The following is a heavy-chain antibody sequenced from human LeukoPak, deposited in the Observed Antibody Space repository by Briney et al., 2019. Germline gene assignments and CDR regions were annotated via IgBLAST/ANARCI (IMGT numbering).Heavy chain of an antibody. J-gene: IGHJ4*02. CDR2: ISSSSSYI. CDR1: GFTFSSYS. V-gene: IGHV3-21*01. D-gene: IGHD3-16*01. Sequence: GGSLRLSCAASGFTFSSYSMNWVRQAPGKGLEWVSSISSSSSYIYYADSVKGRFTISRDNAKSSLYLQMNSLRAEDTAVYYCARDLGEWEFDWGQGTLVTVSS. CDR3: ARDLGEWEFD.